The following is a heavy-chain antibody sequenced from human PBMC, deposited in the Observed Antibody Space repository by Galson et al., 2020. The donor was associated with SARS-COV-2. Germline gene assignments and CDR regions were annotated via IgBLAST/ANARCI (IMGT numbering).Heavy chain of an antibody. CDR3: ARVWERGFSYGNWFDP. CDR1: GYTFTNYD. V-gene: IGHV1-8*01. CDR2: MNPKSGNT. Sequence: ALVKVSCKASGYTFTNYDINWVRQATGQGLEWMGWMNPKSGNTGLIQKFQGRVTMTRDTSTSTAYMELTSLIFDDTAVYYCARVWERGFSYGNWFDPWGQGTLVTVSS. D-gene: IGHD5-18*01. J-gene: IGHJ5*02.